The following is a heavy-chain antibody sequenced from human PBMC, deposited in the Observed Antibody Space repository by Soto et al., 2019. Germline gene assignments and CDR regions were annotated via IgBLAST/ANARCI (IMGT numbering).Heavy chain of an antibody. Sequence: GGSLRLSCAASGFTFSSYGMHWVRQAPGKGLEWVAVISYDGSNKYYADSVKGRFTISRDNSKNTLYLQMNSLRAEDTAVYYCATFNYDSSGYYGTLFDYWGQGPLVTVSS. CDR2: ISYDGSNK. CDR1: GFTFSSYG. CDR3: ATFNYDSSGYYGTLFDY. V-gene: IGHV3-30*03. J-gene: IGHJ4*02. D-gene: IGHD3-22*01.